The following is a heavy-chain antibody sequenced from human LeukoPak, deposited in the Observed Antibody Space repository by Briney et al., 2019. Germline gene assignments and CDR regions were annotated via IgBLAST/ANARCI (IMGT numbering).Heavy chain of an antibody. Sequence: ASVKVSCKASGYTFTDYYIHWVRQAPGQGLEWMGWINPNSGGTNYAQKFQGRITMTRDTSISTAYMELSRLRSDDTTVYYCARVVATYSGDPWGQGTLVTVSS. CDR1: GYTFTDYY. D-gene: IGHD5-12*01. J-gene: IGHJ5*02. V-gene: IGHV1-2*02. CDR3: ARVVATYSGDP. CDR2: INPNSGGT.